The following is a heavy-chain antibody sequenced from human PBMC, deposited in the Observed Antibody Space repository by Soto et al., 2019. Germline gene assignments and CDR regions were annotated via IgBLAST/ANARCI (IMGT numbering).Heavy chain of an antibody. CDR1: GFSFSSYD. V-gene: IGHV3-30*03. CDR2: MSFDGSSK. D-gene: IGHD3-10*01. CDR3: ARGMIRGVVYYGVEV. J-gene: IGHJ6*02. Sequence: QEQLVESGGGAVQPGRSLRLSCTASGFSFSSYDMHWVRQAPGEGLEWVSAMSFDGSSKHYADSVKGRFTISRDNSENTLYLQMNGLIPEDTAVYFCARGMIRGVVYYGVEVWGQGTTVTVS.